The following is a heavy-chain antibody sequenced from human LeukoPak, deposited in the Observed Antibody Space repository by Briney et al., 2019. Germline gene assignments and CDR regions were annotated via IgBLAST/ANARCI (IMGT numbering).Heavy chain of an antibody. CDR2: INPNSGGT. CDR3: AKEYPRIAASGTQKKLLDY. D-gene: IGHD6-25*01. V-gene: IGHV1-2*02. J-gene: IGHJ4*02. Sequence: ASVKVSCKASGYTFTGYYIHWVRQAPGQGLEWMGWINPNSGGTNYAQKFQGRVTMTRDTSISTAYMELTRLRSDDTAVYYCAKEYPRIAASGTQKKLLDYWGQGTVVTVS. CDR1: GYTFTGYY.